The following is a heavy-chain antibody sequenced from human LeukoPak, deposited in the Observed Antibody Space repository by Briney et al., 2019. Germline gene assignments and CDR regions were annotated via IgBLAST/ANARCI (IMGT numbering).Heavy chain of an antibody. J-gene: IGHJ4*02. Sequence: SETLSLTCTVSGGSISSSSYYWGWIRQPPGKGLEWIGSIYYSGSTYYNPSLKSRVTISVDTSKNQFSLKLSSVTAADTAVYYCARVNPEYYYDSSGRLYWGQGTLVTVSS. CDR3: ARVNPEYYYDSSGRLY. V-gene: IGHV4-39*07. CDR2: IYYSGST. CDR1: GGSISSSSYY. D-gene: IGHD3-22*01.